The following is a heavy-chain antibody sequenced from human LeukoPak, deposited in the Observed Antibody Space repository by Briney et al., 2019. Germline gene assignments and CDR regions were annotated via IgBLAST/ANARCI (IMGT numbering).Heavy chain of an antibody. CDR1: GFTFSSYW. CDR2: IKQDGSEK. Sequence: QPGGSLRLSCAASGFTFSSYWMSWVRQAPGKGLEWVANIKQDGSEKYYVDSVKGGFTISRDNAKNSLYLQMNSLRAEDTAVYYCARRKFSGSYSSYYYYYYMDVWGKGTTVTVSS. V-gene: IGHV3-7*01. CDR3: ARRKFSGSYSSYYYYYYMDV. J-gene: IGHJ6*03. D-gene: IGHD1-26*01.